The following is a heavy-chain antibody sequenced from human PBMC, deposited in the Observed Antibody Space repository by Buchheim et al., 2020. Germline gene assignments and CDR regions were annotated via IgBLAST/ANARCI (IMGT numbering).Heavy chain of an antibody. Sequence: QVQLQESGPGLVKPSETLSLTCSVSGGSINSYYWTWIRQPPGRGLEWIGYIHNSGTINYDPSLKSRVPITLDRSKNRVSLNLNSVTAADTAVYFCASSVITYAFDIWGQGT. CDR2: IHNSGTI. CDR3: ASSVITYAFDI. CDR1: GGSINSYY. D-gene: IGHD4-23*01. J-gene: IGHJ3*02. V-gene: IGHV4-59*01.